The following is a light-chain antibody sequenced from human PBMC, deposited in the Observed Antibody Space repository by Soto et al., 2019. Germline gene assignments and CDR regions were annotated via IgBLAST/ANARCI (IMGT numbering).Light chain of an antibody. V-gene: IGLV2-14*03. J-gene: IGLJ1*01. CDR1: SSDVGGYNY. CDR3: SSYTTSNTRQIV. Sequence: QSVLTQPASVSGSPGQSITISCTGTSSDVGGYNYVSWYQHHPGKAPKLMIYDVSNRPSGVSNRFSGSKSGNTASLTILGFHPEDEADYYCSSYTTSNTRQIVFGTGTKVTAL. CDR2: DVS.